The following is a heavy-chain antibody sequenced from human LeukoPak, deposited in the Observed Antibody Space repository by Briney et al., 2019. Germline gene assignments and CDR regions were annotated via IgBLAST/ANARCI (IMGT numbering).Heavy chain of an antibody. CDR2: IYWNDDK. V-gene: IGHV2-5*01. D-gene: IGHD1-26*01. CDR1: GFSLSTSGVG. Sequence: SGPTLVKPTQTLTLTCTFSGFSLSTSGVGVGWIRQPPGKALEWLALIYWNDDKRYSPSLKSRLTITKDTPKNQVVLTMTNMDPVDTATYYCAHDHYLYFFDYWGQGTLVTASS. CDR3: AHDHYLYFFDY. J-gene: IGHJ4*02.